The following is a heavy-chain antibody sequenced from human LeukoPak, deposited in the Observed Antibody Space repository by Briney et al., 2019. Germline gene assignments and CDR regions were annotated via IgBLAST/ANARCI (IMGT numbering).Heavy chain of an antibody. Sequence: EASVKVSCKASGYTLTGYYMHWVRLAPGQGLEWMGWINPSSGDTNYAQKFQGRVTMTRDTSISTAYMELSRLRSDDTAVYYCAKSPYEYYFDYWGQGTLVTVSS. CDR2: INPSSGDT. D-gene: IGHD5-12*01. V-gene: IGHV1-2*02. CDR1: GYTLTGYY. J-gene: IGHJ4*02. CDR3: AKSPYEYYFDY.